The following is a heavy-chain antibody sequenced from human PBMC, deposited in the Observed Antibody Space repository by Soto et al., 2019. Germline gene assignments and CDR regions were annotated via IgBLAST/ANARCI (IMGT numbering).Heavy chain of an antibody. Sequence: VQLMESGGGVVQPGRSLRLSCVASEFTFSSYGMLWVRQAPGKGLECVAVIANNGDYKYYADSVKGRFSISRDKSKNTLYLEMNRLSAEDTAVYYCANGGDRWLRIDYWGQGTPVTVSS. CDR2: IANNGDYK. CDR1: EFTFSSYG. V-gene: IGHV3-30*18. D-gene: IGHD5-12*01. CDR3: ANGGDRWLRIDY. J-gene: IGHJ4*02.